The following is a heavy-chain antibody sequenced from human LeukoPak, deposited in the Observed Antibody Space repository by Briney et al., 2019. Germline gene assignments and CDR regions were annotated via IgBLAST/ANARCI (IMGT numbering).Heavy chain of an antibody. Sequence: ASVKVSCKASGYTFTSYDMHWVRQAPGQGLEWMGIINPSGDSTSYAQKFQGRVTMTRDASTSTVYMELSSLRSEDTAVYYCASVLYCGADCYSGRYFFDYWGQGTLVTVSS. CDR1: GYTFTSYD. D-gene: IGHD2-21*02. J-gene: IGHJ4*02. CDR2: INPSGDST. CDR3: ASVLYCGADCYSGRYFFDY. V-gene: IGHV1-46*01.